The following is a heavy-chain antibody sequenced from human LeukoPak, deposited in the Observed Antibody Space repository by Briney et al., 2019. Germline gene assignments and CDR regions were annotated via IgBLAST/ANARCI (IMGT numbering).Heavy chain of an antibody. Sequence: PGGSLRLSCAASEFTFSNYAMHWVRQAPGKGLEWVAVISYDGSNKYYADSVKGRFTISRDNSKNTLYLQMNSLRAEDTAVYYCAKVRFAVDSSGWYSGIFDYWGQGTLVTVSS. CDR1: EFTFSNYA. D-gene: IGHD6-19*01. CDR2: ISYDGSNK. V-gene: IGHV3-30*18. J-gene: IGHJ4*02. CDR3: AKVRFAVDSSGWYSGIFDY.